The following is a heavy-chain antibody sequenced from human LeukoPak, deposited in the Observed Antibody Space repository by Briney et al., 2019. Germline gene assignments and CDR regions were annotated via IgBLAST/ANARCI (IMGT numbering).Heavy chain of an antibody. Sequence: SGPTLVNSTQTLTLTCTFSGFSLSTSGMCVSWIRQPPGKALEWLARIDWDDDKYYSTSLKTRLTISKDTSKNQVVLTMTNMDPVDTATHYCARSRLYYYNSSGYFDAFDIWGQGTMVTVSS. CDR3: ARSRLYYYNSSGYFDAFDI. CDR1: GFSLSTSGMC. D-gene: IGHD3-22*01. V-gene: IGHV2-70*11. J-gene: IGHJ3*02. CDR2: IDWDDDK.